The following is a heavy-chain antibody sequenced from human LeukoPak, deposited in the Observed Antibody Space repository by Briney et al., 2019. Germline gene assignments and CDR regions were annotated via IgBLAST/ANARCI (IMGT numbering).Heavy chain of an antibody. D-gene: IGHD1-26*01. V-gene: IGHV3-7*01. J-gene: IGHJ4*02. CDR1: GFTLRNTW. Sequence: GGSLRLSRAASGFTLRNTWMAWVRQAPGKGLGWVANINQDASTKHYVDSVKGRFTISRDNAKNSLYLQMNSLRAEDTAVYYCARDQSGSLDYWGQGTLVTVSS. CDR3: ARDQSGSLDY. CDR2: INQDASTK.